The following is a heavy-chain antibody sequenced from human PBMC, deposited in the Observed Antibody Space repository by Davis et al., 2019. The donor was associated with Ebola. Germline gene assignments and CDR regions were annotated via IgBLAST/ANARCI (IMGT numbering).Heavy chain of an antibody. CDR1: GGSITLYY. Sequence: SETLSLTCTVSGGSITLYYCTWIRQPPGKGLEWIGYIYYSGSTNYNPSLKSRVTISVDTSKNQFSLKLSSVTAADTAVYYCTRGILWFGELPLNWFDPWGQGTLVTVSS. D-gene: IGHD3-10*01. J-gene: IGHJ5*02. CDR2: IYYSGST. CDR3: TRGILWFGELPLNWFDP. V-gene: IGHV4-59*01.